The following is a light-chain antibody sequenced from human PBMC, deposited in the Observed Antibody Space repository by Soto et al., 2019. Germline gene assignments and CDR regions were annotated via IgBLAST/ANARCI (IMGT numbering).Light chain of an antibody. CDR3: TSYTSSSTYV. J-gene: IGLJ1*01. CDR1: SSDVGTYNY. Sequence: QSVLTRPASVSGSPGQSITISCTGTSSDVGTYNYVSWYQLHPGKAPKLMVYEVSNRPSGVSNRFSGSKSGNTASLTISGLQAEDEADYHCTSYTSSSTYVFGPGTKVTVL. V-gene: IGLV2-14*01. CDR2: EVS.